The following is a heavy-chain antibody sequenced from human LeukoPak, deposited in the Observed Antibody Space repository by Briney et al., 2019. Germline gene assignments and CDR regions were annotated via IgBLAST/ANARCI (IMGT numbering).Heavy chain of an antibody. CDR3: ARLGRYDYFIDY. CDR1: GGSISSAGYS. Sequence: SQTLSLTCAVSGGSISSAGYSWSWIRQPPGKGLEWIGYIYHSGSTYYNSSLKSRVTISVDRSKNQFSLKLTSVTAADTAVYYCARLGRYDYFIDYWGQGTLVTVS. V-gene: IGHV4-30-2*01. CDR2: IYHSGST. D-gene: IGHD3-16*01. J-gene: IGHJ4*02.